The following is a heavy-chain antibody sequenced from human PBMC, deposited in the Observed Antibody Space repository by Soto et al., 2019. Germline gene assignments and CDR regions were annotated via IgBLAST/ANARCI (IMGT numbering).Heavy chain of an antibody. J-gene: IGHJ6*03. CDR3: AKDVGVAAITYYYYMDV. CDR1: GFTFSSYA. CDR2: ISGSGGST. Sequence: GESLEISCAASGFTFSSYAMSWVRQAPGKGLEWVSAISGSGGSTYYADSVKGRFTISRDNSKNTLYLQMNSLRAEDTAVYYCAKDVGVAAITYYYYMDVWGKGTTVTVSS. D-gene: IGHD2-15*01. V-gene: IGHV3-23*01.